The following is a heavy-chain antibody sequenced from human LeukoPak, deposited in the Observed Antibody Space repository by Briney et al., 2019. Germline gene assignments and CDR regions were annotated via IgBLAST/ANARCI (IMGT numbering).Heavy chain of an antibody. CDR2: IRGDGYDS. Sequence: PGGSLRLSCTASGFSFSDFWMHWVRQAPGKGLVWVSRIRGDGYDSNYADSVKGRFTISRDNSKNTLYLQMNSLRAEDTAVYYCARARVRSMVRGVIITNGFDYWGQGTLVTVSS. J-gene: IGHJ4*02. V-gene: IGHV3-74*01. CDR3: ARARVRSMVRGVIITNGFDY. CDR1: GFSFSDFW. D-gene: IGHD3-10*01.